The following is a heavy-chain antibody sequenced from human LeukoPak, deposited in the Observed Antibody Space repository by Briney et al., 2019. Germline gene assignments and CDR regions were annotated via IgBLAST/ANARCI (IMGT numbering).Heavy chain of an antibody. CDR1: GFTFTDHY. D-gene: IGHD2/OR15-2a*01. Sequence: ASVKVSCKSSGFTFTDHYIHWVRQGPGQGLEWMGYIGPHSTFTSSPQEYQGRVTMTRDASMSTAYMELTRLTSDDTAVYYCVREGEGPLSKDFDYWGQGTLVTVSS. J-gene: IGHJ4*02. CDR2: IGPHSTFT. V-gene: IGHV1-2*02. CDR3: VREGEGPLSKDFDY.